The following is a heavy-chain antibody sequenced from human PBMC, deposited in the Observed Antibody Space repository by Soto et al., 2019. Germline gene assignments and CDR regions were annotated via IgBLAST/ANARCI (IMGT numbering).Heavy chain of an antibody. Sequence: EVQLLEFGGGLVQPGGSLRLSCAASGFTFSSYAMTWLRQSPGKGLEWVSVISATGDTIYYADSVEGRFTISRDNSNSTLFLQMDRLTADDTAVYFWAKDAYYDPSTGTGYYYYGLDVWGQGTTVTGSS. J-gene: IGHJ6*02. CDR1: GFTFSSYA. CDR2: ISATGDTI. V-gene: IGHV3-23*01. CDR3: AKDAYYDPSTGTGYYYYGLDV. D-gene: IGHD3-3*01.